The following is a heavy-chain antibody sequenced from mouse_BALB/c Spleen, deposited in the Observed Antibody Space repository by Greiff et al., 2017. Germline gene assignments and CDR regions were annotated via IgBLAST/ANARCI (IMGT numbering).Heavy chain of an antibody. Sequence: EVKLVESGPSLVKPSQTLSLTCSVTGDSITSGYWNWIRKFPGNKLEYMGYISYSGSTYYNPSLKSRIPITRDTSKNQYYLQLNSVTTEDTATYYCARGEDYGSSFAYWGQGTLVTVSA. CDR3: ARGEDYGSSFAY. D-gene: IGHD1-1*01. CDR2: ISYSGST. J-gene: IGHJ3*01. V-gene: IGHV3-8*02. CDR1: GDSITSGY.